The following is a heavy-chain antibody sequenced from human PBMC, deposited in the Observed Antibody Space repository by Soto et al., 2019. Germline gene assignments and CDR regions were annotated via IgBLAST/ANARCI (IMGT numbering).Heavy chain of an antibody. J-gene: IGHJ6*02. Sequence: GGSLRLSCAASGFAFSRYGMHWVRQAPDKGLEWVAVIWYDGTDNYYADSVKGRFTISRDNSKNTLYLQVNSLRVDDTAVYYCAKDRSSSLDAMDVWGQGTTVTVSS. D-gene: IGHD6-13*01. V-gene: IGHV3-33*06. CDR1: GFAFSRYG. CDR3: AKDRSSSLDAMDV. CDR2: IWYDGTDN.